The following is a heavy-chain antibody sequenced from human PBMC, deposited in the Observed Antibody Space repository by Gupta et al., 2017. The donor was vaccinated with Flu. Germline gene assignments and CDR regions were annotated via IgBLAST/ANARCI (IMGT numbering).Heavy chain of an antibody. D-gene: IGHD6-19*01. Sequence: QGQLVQSGAEVKKPGPSGKASCKASGYTFTNYHIHWVRQAPGQGLEWMGIISATGGTTTYAQKFQGRLVMTRETSTSTVYMELRSLTSADTAMYYCSRDLPYSTGWSHFDLWGQGSLVTVSS. CDR3: SRDLPYSTGWSHFDL. V-gene: IGHV1-46*01. J-gene: IGHJ4*02. CDR1: GYTFTNYH. CDR2: ISATGGTT.